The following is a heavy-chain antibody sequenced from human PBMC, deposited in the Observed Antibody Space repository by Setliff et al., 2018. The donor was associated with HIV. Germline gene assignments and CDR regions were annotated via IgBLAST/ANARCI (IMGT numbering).Heavy chain of an antibody. J-gene: IGHJ6*03. CDR2: ISGFNGKI. V-gene: IGHV1-18*01. CDR3: ARDLGGEHDYADPAYMDV. Sequence: ASVKVSCKASGYTFSSYGISWVRQAPGQGLEWMGWISGFNGKINYAENFQGRVTLTTDSSASPAHMELGSLTSDDTAVYYCARDLGGEHDYADPAYMDVWGKGTTVTVSS. D-gene: IGHD4-17*01. CDR1: GYTFSSYG.